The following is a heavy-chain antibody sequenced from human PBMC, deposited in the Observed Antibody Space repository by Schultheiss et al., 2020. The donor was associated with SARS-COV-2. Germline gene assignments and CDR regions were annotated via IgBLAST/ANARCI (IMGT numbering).Heavy chain of an antibody. V-gene: IGHV3-23*01. Sequence: GESLKISCAASGFTFSDYYMSWIRQAPGKGLEWVSAISGSGGSTYYADSVKGRFTISRDNAKNSLYLQMNSLRAEDTAVYYCAHHEWELLPFDYWGQGTLVTVSS. D-gene: IGHD1-26*01. CDR2: ISGSGGST. CDR1: GFTFSDYY. CDR3: AHHEWELLPFDY. J-gene: IGHJ4*02.